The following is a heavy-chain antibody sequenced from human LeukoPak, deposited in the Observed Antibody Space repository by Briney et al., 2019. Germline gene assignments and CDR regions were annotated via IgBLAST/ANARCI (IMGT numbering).Heavy chain of an antibody. Sequence: GASVKVSCKASGGTFSSYAISWVRQAPGQGLEWMGGIIPIFGTANYAQKFQGRVTITADESTSTAYMELSSLRSEDTAVYYWARDPNRDSSSSGYWGQGTLVTVSS. D-gene: IGHD6-6*01. CDR2: IIPIFGTA. V-gene: IGHV1-69*13. CDR3: ARDPNRDSSSSGY. CDR1: GGTFSSYA. J-gene: IGHJ4*02.